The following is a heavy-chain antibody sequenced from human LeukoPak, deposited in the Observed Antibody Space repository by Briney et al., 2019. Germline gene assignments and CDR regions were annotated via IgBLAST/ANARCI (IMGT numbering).Heavy chain of an antibody. CDR2: ISAYNGNT. V-gene: IGHV1-18*01. CDR3: ARGGYCSSTSCSPRIFDY. Sequence: GASVKVSCKASGYTFTSYGISWVRQAPGQGLEWMGWISAYNGNTNYALKLQGRVTMTTDTSTSTAYMELRSLRSDDTAVYYCARGGYCSSTSCSPRIFDYWGQGTLVTVSS. CDR1: GYTFTSYG. D-gene: IGHD2-2*01. J-gene: IGHJ4*02.